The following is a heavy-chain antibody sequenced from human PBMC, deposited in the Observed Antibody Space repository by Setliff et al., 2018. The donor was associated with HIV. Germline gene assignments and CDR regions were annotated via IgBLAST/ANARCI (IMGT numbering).Heavy chain of an antibody. CDR2: IYHSGNT. CDR1: GYSISRGYY. J-gene: IGHJ4*02. V-gene: IGHV4-38-2*01. Sequence: SETLSLTCAVSGYSISRGYYWGWIRQPPGKGLEWIGSIYHSGNTYYNPSLKSPVSISVDTAKNQFSLKLISVTAADTGVYYCASFLAGGSYYYFDSWGQGTLVTVSS. CDR3: ASFLAGGSYYYFDS. D-gene: IGHD1-26*01.